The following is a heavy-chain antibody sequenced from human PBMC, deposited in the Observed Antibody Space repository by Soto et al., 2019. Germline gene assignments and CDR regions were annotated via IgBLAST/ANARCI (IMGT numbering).Heavy chain of an antibody. CDR3: ARVEYYDYVWGSYRFLTYYFDY. D-gene: IGHD3-16*02. J-gene: IGHJ4*02. Sequence: ASVKVSCKASGYTFTSYGISWVRQAPGQGLEWMGWISAYNGNTNYAQKLQGRVTMTTDTSTSTAYMELRSLRSDDTAVYYCARVEYYDYVWGSYRFLTYYFDYWGQGTLVTVSS. CDR2: ISAYNGNT. V-gene: IGHV1-18*01. CDR1: GYTFTSYG.